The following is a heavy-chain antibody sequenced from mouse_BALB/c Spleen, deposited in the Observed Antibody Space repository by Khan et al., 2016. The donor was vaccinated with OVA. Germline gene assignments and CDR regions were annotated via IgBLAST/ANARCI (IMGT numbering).Heavy chain of an antibody. CDR2: IDPDYGNT. V-gene: IGHV14-1*02. CDR1: GFNITDYY. Sequence: IQLVQSGAELVKPGALVKLSCKASGFNITDYYMHWVKQRPEQGLVWIGRIDPDYGNTIYDSKFQGKASISSDTSSNTAYMQLSSLTSEDTAVYYCTSDGYSPCFAYWGQGTLVTVSA. CDR3: TSDGYSPCFAY. J-gene: IGHJ3*01. D-gene: IGHD2-3*01.